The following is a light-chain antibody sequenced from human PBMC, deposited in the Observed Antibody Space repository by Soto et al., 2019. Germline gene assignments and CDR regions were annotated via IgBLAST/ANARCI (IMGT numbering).Light chain of an antibody. V-gene: IGLV4-60*03. CDR3: ETWDSYTVL. CDR2: LEGSGIY. J-gene: IGLJ2*01. Sequence: QSVLTQSSSASASLGSSVTLTCTLSSGLSSYIITWHQQQPGKAPRYLMQLEGSGIYNKGSGVPDRFSGSSSGTDRYLTIYDLQSEDEADYYCETWDSYTVLFCGGTKLSVL. CDR1: SGLSSYI.